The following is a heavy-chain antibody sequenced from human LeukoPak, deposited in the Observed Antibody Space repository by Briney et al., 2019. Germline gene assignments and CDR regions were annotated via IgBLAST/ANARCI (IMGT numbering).Heavy chain of an antibody. J-gene: IGHJ6*02. CDR3: ARGRGWAPLYYYYGMDV. Sequence: SETLSLTCAVYGGSFSGYYWSWIRQPPGKGLEWIGEINHSGNTNYNPSLKSRVTISVDTSKNQFSLKLSSVTAADTAVYYCARGRGWAPLYYYYGMDVWGQGTTVTVSS. CDR1: GGSFSGYY. CDR2: INHSGNT. D-gene: IGHD6-19*01. V-gene: IGHV4-34*01.